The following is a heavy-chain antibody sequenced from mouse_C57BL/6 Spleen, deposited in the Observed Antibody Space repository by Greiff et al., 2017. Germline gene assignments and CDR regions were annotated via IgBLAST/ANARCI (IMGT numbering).Heavy chain of an antibody. J-gene: IGHJ4*01. Sequence: VQLQQPGAELVRPGSSVKLSCKASGYTFTSYWMHWVKQRPIQGLEWIGNMYPSDSETHYNQKFKDKATLTVDKSSSTAYMQLSSLTSEDSAVYYCARNYGSSPYAMDYWGQGTSVTVSS. CDR1: GYTFTSYW. D-gene: IGHD1-1*01. CDR2: MYPSDSET. CDR3: ARNYGSSPYAMDY. V-gene: IGHV1-52*01.